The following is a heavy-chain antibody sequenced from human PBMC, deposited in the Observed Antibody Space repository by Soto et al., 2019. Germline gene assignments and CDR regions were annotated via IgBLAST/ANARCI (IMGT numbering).Heavy chain of an antibody. Sequence: EVQLVESGGGLVKPGGSLTLSCAASGFAVRSYNMNWVRQAPGKGLEWVASISSGSSNIYYADSVKGRLTISRDNSKNSLFLQMDSLRAEDSAVYYCASATVVAATFDFWGQGTLVTVSS. J-gene: IGHJ4*02. CDR1: GFAVRSYN. D-gene: IGHD2-15*01. CDR3: ASATVVAATFDF. V-gene: IGHV3-21*01. CDR2: ISSGSSNI.